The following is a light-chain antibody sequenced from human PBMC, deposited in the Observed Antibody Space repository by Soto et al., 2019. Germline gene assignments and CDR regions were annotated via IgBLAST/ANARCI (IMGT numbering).Light chain of an antibody. CDR1: QSISTW. CDR2: EAS. V-gene: IGKV1-5*03. Sequence: DIQMTQSPSTLSASVGDRVTITCRASQSISTWLAWYQQKPGKAPNLLMYEASILQSGVPSRFRGSGSGTEFTLTISNLQPDDFATYDCQQYNTYWTFGQGTKVEIK. CDR3: QQYNTYWT. J-gene: IGKJ1*01.